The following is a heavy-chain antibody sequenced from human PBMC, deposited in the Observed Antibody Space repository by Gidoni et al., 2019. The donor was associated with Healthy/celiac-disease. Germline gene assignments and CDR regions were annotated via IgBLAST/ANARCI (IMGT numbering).Heavy chain of an antibody. CDR3: ARERGAIRGGYSYGARFYGMDV. J-gene: IGHJ6*02. CDR2: IWYDGSNK. V-gene: IGHV3-33*01. Sequence: QVQLVESGGGVVQPGRSLRLSCAASGFPFSSYGMHWVRQAPGKGLEWVAVIWYDGSNKYYADSVKGRFTISRDNSKNTLYLQMNSLRAEDTAVYYCARERGAIRGGYSYGARFYGMDVWGQGTTVTVSS. D-gene: IGHD5-18*01. CDR1: GFPFSSYG.